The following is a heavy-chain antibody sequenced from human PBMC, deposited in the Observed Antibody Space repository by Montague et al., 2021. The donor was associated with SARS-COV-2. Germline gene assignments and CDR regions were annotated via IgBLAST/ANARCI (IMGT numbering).Heavy chain of an antibody. CDR3: TRRYSSSWAGDQYYFDF. D-gene: IGHD6-13*01. Sequence: SETLSLTCTVSGGSISSSSYYWGWLRQPPGKGLEWIGSIYYSGSTYYTPSLKSRVTISVDTSKHHFSLKVSSVTAAATAVYYWTRRYSSSWAGDQYYFDFWGQGTLVTVSS. CDR2: IYYSGST. V-gene: IGHV4-39*07. J-gene: IGHJ4*02. CDR1: GGSISSSSYY.